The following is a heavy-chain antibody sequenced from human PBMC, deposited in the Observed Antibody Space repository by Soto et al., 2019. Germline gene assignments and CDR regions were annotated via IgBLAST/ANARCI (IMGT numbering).Heavy chain of an antibody. J-gene: IGHJ5*02. CDR2: IIPIFGTA. V-gene: IGHV1-69*01. D-gene: IGHD6-19*01. Sequence: QVQLVQSGAEVKKPGSSVKVSCKASGGTFSSYAISWVRQAPGQGLEWMGGIIPIFGTANYAQKFQGRVTITADESTSTAYMELSGLRSEDTAVYCCARGAQGSGWYSGWFDPWGQGTLVTVSS. CDR1: GGTFSSYA. CDR3: ARGAQGSGWYSGWFDP.